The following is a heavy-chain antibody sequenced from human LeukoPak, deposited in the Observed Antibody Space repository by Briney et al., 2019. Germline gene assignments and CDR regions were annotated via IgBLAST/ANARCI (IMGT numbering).Heavy chain of an antibody. CDR2: IYYSGNT. Sequence: TSETLSLTCTVSGGSISSSNYYWGWIRQPPGKGLGWIGSIYYSGNTYYNPSLKSRVTISVDMSKNQISLKLSSVTAADTAVYYCARDRLLWFGELDFWGQGTLVIVSS. CDR1: GGSISSSNYY. V-gene: IGHV4-39*07. J-gene: IGHJ4*02. D-gene: IGHD3-10*01. CDR3: ARDRLLWFGELDF.